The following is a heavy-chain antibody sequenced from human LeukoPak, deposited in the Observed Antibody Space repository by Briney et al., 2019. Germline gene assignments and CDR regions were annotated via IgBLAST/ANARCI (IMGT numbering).Heavy chain of an antibody. CDR1: GFTFNNYA. CDR2: ISRSGATT. Sequence: PGGSLRLSCAASGFTFNNYAMDWVRQAPGKGLEWVSLISRSGATTYYADSVKGRFTISRDNSRNTLYLQMTSLRAEDTAVYYCARDPGDRWFFDLWDRGTLVTVSS. V-gene: IGHV3-23*01. D-gene: IGHD7-27*01. CDR3: ARDPGDRWFFDL. J-gene: IGHJ2*01.